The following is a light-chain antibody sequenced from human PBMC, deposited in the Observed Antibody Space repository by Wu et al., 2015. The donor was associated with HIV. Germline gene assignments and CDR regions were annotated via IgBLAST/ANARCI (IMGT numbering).Light chain of an antibody. CDR2: GAS. CDR3: QQYNDWPPRWT. J-gene: IGKJ1*01. V-gene: IGKV3-15*01. CDR1: QSVSTN. Sequence: EIEMTQSPATLSVSPGERATLSCRASQSVSTNLAWYQRKAGQAPRLLIYGASTRAPGISGRFTGSGSGTEFTLTISSMQSEDFAVYYCQQYNDWPPRWTFGQGTKVEIK.